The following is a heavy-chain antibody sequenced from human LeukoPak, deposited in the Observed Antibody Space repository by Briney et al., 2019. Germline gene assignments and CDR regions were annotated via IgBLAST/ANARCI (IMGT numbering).Heavy chain of an antibody. D-gene: IGHD4-17*01. CDR2: ISGNSGLT. J-gene: IGHJ4*02. CDR1: GFTFSNYA. V-gene: IGHV3-23*01. CDR3: ARRGESTSYGDYRFDY. Sequence: GGSLRLSCAASGFTFSNYAMSWVRQAPGRGLEWVSAISGNSGLTYYADSVKGRFTISRDNSKNTLFLQMNSLRAEDTAVYYCARRGESTSYGDYRFDYWGQGTLVTVSS.